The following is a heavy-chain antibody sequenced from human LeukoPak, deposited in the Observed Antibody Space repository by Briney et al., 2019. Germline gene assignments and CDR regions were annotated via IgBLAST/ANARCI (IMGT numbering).Heavy chain of an antibody. D-gene: IGHD1-26*01. Sequence: SETLSLTCTVSGGSIISYYWTWIRQPAGKGLEWIGRISSSGSTDYNPSLKSRVTMTVDRSKNQFFLKLSSVTAADTAVYYCAREGRGSTQGYWGQGTLVTVSS. CDR3: AREGRGSTQGY. V-gene: IGHV4-4*07. J-gene: IGHJ4*02. CDR1: GGSIISYY. CDR2: ISSSGST.